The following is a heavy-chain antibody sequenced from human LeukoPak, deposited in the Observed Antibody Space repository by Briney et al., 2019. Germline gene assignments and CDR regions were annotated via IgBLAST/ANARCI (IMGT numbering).Heavy chain of an antibody. V-gene: IGHV4-34*01. CDR2: INHSGST. CDR1: GGSFSGYY. Sequence: ESSETLSLTCAVYGGSFSGYYWSWIRQPPGKGLEWIGEINHSGSTNYNPSLKSRVTISVDTSKNQFSLKLSSVTAADTAVYYCARGRWYYDSSGYFDYWGQGTLVTVSS. J-gene: IGHJ4*02. D-gene: IGHD3-22*01. CDR3: ARGRWYYDSSGYFDY.